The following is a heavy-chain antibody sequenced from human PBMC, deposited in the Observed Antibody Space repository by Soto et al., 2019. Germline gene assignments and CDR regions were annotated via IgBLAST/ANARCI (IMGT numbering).Heavy chain of an antibody. CDR2: ISGSGGST. D-gene: IGHD3-3*01. CDR1: GFTFSSYA. V-gene: IGHV3-23*01. CDR3: AKDKSGYYDFWSGYPNDAFDI. Sequence: QTGGSLRLSCAASGFTFSSYAMSWVRQAPGKGLEWVSAISGSGGSTYYADSVKGRFTISRDNSKNTLYLQMNSLRAEDTAVYYCAKDKSGYYDFWSGYPNDAFDIWGQGTMVTVSS. J-gene: IGHJ3*02.